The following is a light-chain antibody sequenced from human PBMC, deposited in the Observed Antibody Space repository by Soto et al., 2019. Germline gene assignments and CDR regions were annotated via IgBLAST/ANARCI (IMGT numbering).Light chain of an antibody. CDR3: QQYGTYLWT. CDR2: DAS. CDR1: QSISDW. J-gene: IGKJ1*01. V-gene: IGKV1-5*01. Sequence: DFQMTQSPSTLSASVGDRVTITCRASQSISDWLAWYQQKPGKAPKLLIYDASSLKSGVPSRFSGSGSVTEFTLTISSLQPDDFATYYCQQYGTYLWTFGQGTRVEIK.